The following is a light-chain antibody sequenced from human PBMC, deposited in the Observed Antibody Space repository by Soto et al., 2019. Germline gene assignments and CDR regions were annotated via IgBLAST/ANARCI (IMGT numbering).Light chain of an antibody. CDR2: EVS. Sequence: QSALTQPASVSGSPGQSITISCTGTSSDVGDYNYVSWYQQHPGKAPKLIIYEVSTRPSGISNRFSGSKSGNTASLTISGLQAADEADYYCCSYTSTSARVFGTGT. CDR1: SSDVGDYNY. V-gene: IGLV2-14*03. CDR3: CSYTSTSARV. J-gene: IGLJ1*01.